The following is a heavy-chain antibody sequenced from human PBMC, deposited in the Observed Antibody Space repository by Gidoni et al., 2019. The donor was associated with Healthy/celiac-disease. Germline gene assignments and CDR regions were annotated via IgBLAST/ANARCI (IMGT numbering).Heavy chain of an antibody. V-gene: IGHV3-21*01. CDR3: ARHYYDSSLYFDY. Sequence: EVQMVASGGCLVQPGGSLSLSCAASGFHFSSYSMNWVRQAPGKGLEWVSSISSSSIYRYYADAVKGRFTIARDNSKNSLYLQMNSLRAEDTAVYYCARHYYDSSLYFDYWGQGTLVTVSS. CDR2: ISSSSIYR. J-gene: IGHJ4*02. D-gene: IGHD3-22*01. CDR1: GFHFSSYS.